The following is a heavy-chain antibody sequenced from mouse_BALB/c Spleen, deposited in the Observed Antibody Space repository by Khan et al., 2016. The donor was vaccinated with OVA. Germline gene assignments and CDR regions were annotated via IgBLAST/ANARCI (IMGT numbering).Heavy chain of an antibody. CDR3: ARHASYYYGSFKGAMDY. J-gene: IGHJ4*01. CDR2: FYPGSGSI. V-gene: IGHV1-62-2*01. D-gene: IGHD1-1*01. Sequence: VQLQESGAGLVKPGASVKLSCKASGYTFTEYIIHWVKQRSGQGLEWIGWFYPGSGSIKYNEKFKDKATLTADKSSSPVYMELSRLTSEDSAVFFCARHASYYYGSFKGAMDYWGQGTSVTVSS. CDR1: GYTFTEYI.